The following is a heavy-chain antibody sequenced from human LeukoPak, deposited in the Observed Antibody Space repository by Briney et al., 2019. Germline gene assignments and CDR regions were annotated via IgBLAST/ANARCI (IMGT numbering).Heavy chain of an antibody. D-gene: IGHD3-22*01. CDR2: INHSGST. J-gene: IGHJ5*02. V-gene: IGHV4-34*01. Sequence: PSETLSLTCAVYGGSFSGYYWSCIRQPPGKGLEWIGEINHSGSTNYNPSLKSRVTISVDTSKNQFSLKLSSVTAADTAVYYCARGRGLKIVVVITTHGWFDPWGQGTLVTVSS. CDR1: GGSFSGYY. CDR3: ARGRGLKIVVVITTHGWFDP.